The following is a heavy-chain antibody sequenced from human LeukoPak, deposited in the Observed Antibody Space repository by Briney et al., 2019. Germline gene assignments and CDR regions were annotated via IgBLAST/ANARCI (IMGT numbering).Heavy chain of an antibody. CDR3: ARERALVRGVIILYYYGLDA. CDR1: GDSVSNNTVA. Sequence: SQTLSLTCAISGDSVSNNTVAWNWIRQSPSGGLEWLGRTYYRSKWYNDYALSVESRITFNSDTSKNQFSLQLNSVTPDDTAVYFCARERALVRGVIILYYYGLDAWGQGTTVTVS. D-gene: IGHD3-10*01. J-gene: IGHJ6*02. CDR2: TYYRSKWYN. V-gene: IGHV6-1*01.